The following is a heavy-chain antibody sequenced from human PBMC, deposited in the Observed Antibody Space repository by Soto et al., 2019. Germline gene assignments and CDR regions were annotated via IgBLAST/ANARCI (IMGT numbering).Heavy chain of an antibody. CDR3: WRDEGRRCSGGSCLRGYNWFDP. CDR1: GGSISSYY. J-gene: IGHJ5*02. CDR2: IYTSGST. V-gene: IGHV4-4*07. Sequence: QVQLQESGPGLVKPSETLSLTCTVSGGSISSYYWSWIRQPAGTGLERIGRIYTSGSTNYNPSLKSRVTISVDTSKNQFSLKLSSVTDADTAVYDCWRDEGRRCSGGSCLRGYNWFDPLGQGTLVTVSS. D-gene: IGHD2-15*01.